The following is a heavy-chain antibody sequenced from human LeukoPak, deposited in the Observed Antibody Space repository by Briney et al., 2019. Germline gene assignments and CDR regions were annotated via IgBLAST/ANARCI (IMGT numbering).Heavy chain of an antibody. CDR1: GGTFSSYA. CDR2: IIPIFGTA. V-gene: IGHV1-69*06. J-gene: IGHJ4*02. CDR3: ARVIDDILTGGYYFDY. D-gene: IGHD3-9*01. Sequence: ASVKVSCKASGGTFSSYAISWVRQAPGQGLEWMGGIIPIFGTANYAQKFQGRVTITADKSTSTAYTELSSLRSEDTAVYYCARVIDDILTGGYYFDYWGQGTLVTVSS.